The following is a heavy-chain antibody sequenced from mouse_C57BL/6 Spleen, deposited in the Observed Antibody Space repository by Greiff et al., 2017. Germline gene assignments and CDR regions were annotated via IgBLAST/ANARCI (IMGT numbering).Heavy chain of an antibody. CDR2: ISYDGSN. CDR1: GYSITSGYY. D-gene: IGHD1-1*01. Sequence: EVQRVESGPGLVKPSQSLSLTCSVTGYSITSGYYWNWIRQFPGNKLEWMGYISYDGSNNYNPSLKNRISITRDTSKNQFFLKLNSVTTEDTATYYCARGGITTVVAYWYFDVWGTGTTVTVSS. V-gene: IGHV3-6*01. J-gene: IGHJ1*03. CDR3: ARGGITTVVAYWYFDV.